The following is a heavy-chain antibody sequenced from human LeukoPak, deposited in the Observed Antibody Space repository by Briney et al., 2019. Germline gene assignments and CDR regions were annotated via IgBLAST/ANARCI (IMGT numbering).Heavy chain of an antibody. V-gene: IGHV4-59*01. CDR2: IYYSGST. CDR1: GGSISSYY. CDR3: ARSGVLLWFGELSWWFDP. Sequence: SETLSLTRTVSGGSISSYYWSWIRQPPGKGLEWIGYIYYSGSTNYNPSLKSRVTISVDTSKNQFSLKLSSVTAADTAMYYCARSGVLLWFGELSWWFDPWGQGTLVTVSS. D-gene: IGHD3-10*01. J-gene: IGHJ5*02.